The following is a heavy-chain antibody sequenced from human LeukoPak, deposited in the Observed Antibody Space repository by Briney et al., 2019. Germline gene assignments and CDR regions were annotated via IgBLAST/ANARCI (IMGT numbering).Heavy chain of an antibody. J-gene: IGHJ3*02. D-gene: IGHD6-13*01. CDR2: ISSSSSTI. Sequence: PGGSLRLSCAASGFTFSSYSMNWVRQAPGKGLEWVSHISSSSSTIYYADSVKGRFTISRDNAKNSLYLQMNSLRAEDTAVYYCARRYSSSFGAFDIWGQGTMVTVSS. CDR1: GFTFSSYS. V-gene: IGHV3-48*04. CDR3: ARRYSSSFGAFDI.